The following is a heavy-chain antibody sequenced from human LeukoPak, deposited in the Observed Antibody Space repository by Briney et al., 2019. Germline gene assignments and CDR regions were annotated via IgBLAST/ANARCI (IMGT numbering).Heavy chain of an antibody. Sequence: GGSLRLSCAASGFTFSSYEMNWVRQAPGKGLEWVSYISSSGSTIYYADSVKGRFTISRDNAKNSLYLQMNSLRAEDTAVYYCASLYYLGWGGGDYWGQGTLVTVSS. CDR1: GFTFSSYE. CDR3: ASLYYLGWGGGDY. D-gene: IGHD3-10*01. J-gene: IGHJ4*02. CDR2: ISSSGSTI. V-gene: IGHV3-48*03.